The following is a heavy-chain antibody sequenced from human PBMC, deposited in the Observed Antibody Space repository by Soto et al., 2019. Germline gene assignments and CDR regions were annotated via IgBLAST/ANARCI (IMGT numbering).Heavy chain of an antibody. CDR1: GYTFTSYG. Sequence: RASVKVSCKASGYTFTSYGISWVRQAPGQGLEWMGWISAYNGNTNYAQKLQGRVTMTTDTSTSTAYMELRSLRSDDTAVYYCARDRYNWNYFSRHFDYWGQGTLVTVSS. V-gene: IGHV1-18*04. D-gene: IGHD1-7*01. J-gene: IGHJ4*02. CDR2: ISAYNGNT. CDR3: ARDRYNWNYFSRHFDY.